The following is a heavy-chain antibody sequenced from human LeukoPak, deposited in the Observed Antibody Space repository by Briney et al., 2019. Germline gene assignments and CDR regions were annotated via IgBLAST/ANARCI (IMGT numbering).Heavy chain of an antibody. J-gene: IGHJ4*02. CDR1: GGSISSGGYS. V-gene: IGHV4-31*03. CDR3: ARGYEGIYCSSTSCSRTQAFDY. CDR2: IYYSGST. Sequence: NSSQTLSLTCTVSGGSISSGGYSWSWIRQHPGKGLEWIGYIYYSGSTYYNPSLKSRVTISVDTSKNQFSLKLSSVTAADTAVYYCARGYEGIYCSSTSCSRTQAFDYWGQGTLATVSS. D-gene: IGHD2-2*01.